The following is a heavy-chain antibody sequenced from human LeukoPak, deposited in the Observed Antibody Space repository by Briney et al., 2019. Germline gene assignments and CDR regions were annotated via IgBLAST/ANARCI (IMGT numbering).Heavy chain of an antibody. V-gene: IGHV3-48*04. D-gene: IGHD3-10*01. CDR3: ATWAFGSRRNEDY. Sequence: GGSLRLSCAASGFTFSSYWMSWVRQAPGKGLEWVSYISDRGTTIIYADSVKGRFTISRDNANNSLYLQMNSLRADDTAVYYCATWAFGSRRNEDYWGQGTLVTVSS. CDR1: GFTFSSYW. CDR2: ISDRGTTI. J-gene: IGHJ4*02.